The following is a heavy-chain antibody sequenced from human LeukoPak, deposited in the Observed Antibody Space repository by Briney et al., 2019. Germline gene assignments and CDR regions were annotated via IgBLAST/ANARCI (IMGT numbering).Heavy chain of an antibody. J-gene: IGHJ4*02. CDR2: ISSTGRTI. D-gene: IGHD6-13*01. V-gene: IGHV3-48*03. CDR3: ARRPSIAAAGRVFDY. CDR1: GFSISGYE. Sequence: QSGGSLRLSCAASGFSISGYEMNWVRQAPGKGLEWVSYISSTGRTIYYADSVKGRFTISRDNAKNSLYLQMNSLRAEDTAVYYCARRPSIAAAGRVFDYWGQGTLVTVSS.